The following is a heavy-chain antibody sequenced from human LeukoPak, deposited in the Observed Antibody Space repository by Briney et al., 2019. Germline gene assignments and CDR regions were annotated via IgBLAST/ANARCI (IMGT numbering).Heavy chain of an antibody. V-gene: IGHV3-23*01. CDR3: AKDGLRGQYSYGPGRFDY. Sequence: PGGSLRLSCAASGFTFSSYAMSWVRQAPGKGLEWVSAISGSGGSTYYADSVKGRFTISRDNSKNTLYLQMNSLRAEDMAVYYCAKDGLRGQYSYGPGRFDYWGQGTLVTVSS. D-gene: IGHD5-18*01. CDR1: GFTFSSYA. CDR2: ISGSGGST. J-gene: IGHJ4*02.